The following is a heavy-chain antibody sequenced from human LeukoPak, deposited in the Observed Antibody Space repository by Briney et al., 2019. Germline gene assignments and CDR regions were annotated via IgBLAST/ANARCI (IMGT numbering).Heavy chain of an antibody. J-gene: IGHJ4*02. CDR3: ATGRYCSGGRCYWRFDY. V-gene: IGHV4-59*01. D-gene: IGHD2-15*01. Sequence: PSETLSLTCTVSGGSISSYYWSWIRQPPGKGLEWIGYIYYSGSTNYNPSLKSRVTISVDTSKNQFSLKLSSVTAADTAVYYCATGRYCSGGRCYWRFDYWGQGTLVTVSS. CDR2: IYYSGST. CDR1: GGSISSYY.